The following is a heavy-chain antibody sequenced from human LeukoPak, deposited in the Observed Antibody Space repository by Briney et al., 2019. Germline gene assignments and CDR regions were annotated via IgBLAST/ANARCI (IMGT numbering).Heavy chain of an antibody. CDR1: GYSFTSHW. CDR2: IYPGDSDT. J-gene: IGHJ4*02. CDR3: ARHAVRDGYNRHNDY. Sequence: GESLMISCKGSGYSFTSHWIAWVRQMPGKGLEWMGIIYPGDSDTRYSPSFQGQVTISADKSISTAYLQWDSLKASDTAMYYCARHAVRDGYNRHNDYWGQGALVTVSS. D-gene: IGHD5-24*01. V-gene: IGHV5-51*01.